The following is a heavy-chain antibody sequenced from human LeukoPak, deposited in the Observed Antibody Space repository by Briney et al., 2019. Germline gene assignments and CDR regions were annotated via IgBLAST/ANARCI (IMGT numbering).Heavy chain of an antibody. CDR2: INHFGRT. J-gene: IGHJ4*02. D-gene: IGHD5-18*01. CDR1: GGSFSGYY. V-gene: IGHV4-34*01. Sequence: SETLSLTCAVSGGSFSGYYWNWIRQPLGKGLEWIGEINHFGRTKYNPSLKSRVTISGDTSKNQFSLKINSLTAADTAVYYCARSYRAHQTFYSSHFFDYGGQGTLVTVSS. CDR3: ARSYRAHQTFYSSHFFDY.